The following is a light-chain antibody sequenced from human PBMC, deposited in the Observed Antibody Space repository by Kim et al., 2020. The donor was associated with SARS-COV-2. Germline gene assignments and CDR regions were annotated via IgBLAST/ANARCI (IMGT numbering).Light chain of an antibody. CDR2: AAS. Sequence: ASVGDRVTITCRASQSISSYLNWYQQKPGTAPKLLIYAASSLRSGVPSRCSGRGSGTDFTLTISSLQPEDFATYYCQQSYSTPWTFGKGTKVDIK. V-gene: IGKV1-39*01. CDR3: QQSYSTPWT. J-gene: IGKJ1*01. CDR1: QSISSY.